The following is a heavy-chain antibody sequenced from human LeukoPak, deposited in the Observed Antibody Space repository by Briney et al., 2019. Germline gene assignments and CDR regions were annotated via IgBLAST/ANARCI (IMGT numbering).Heavy chain of an antibody. Sequence: PGGSLRLSCAASGFTFSSYSMNWVRQAPGKGLEWVSFISSSSSYIYYADSVKGRFTISRDNAKNSLYLQMNSLRAEDTAVYYCAIPHDILTGDFDYWGQGTLVTVSS. J-gene: IGHJ4*02. CDR3: AIPHDILTGDFDY. D-gene: IGHD3-9*01. CDR2: ISSSSSYI. V-gene: IGHV3-21*01. CDR1: GFTFSSYS.